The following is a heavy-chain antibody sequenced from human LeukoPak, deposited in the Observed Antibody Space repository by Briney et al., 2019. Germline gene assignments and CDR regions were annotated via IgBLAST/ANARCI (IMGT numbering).Heavy chain of an antibody. Sequence: QPGGSLRLSCAASGFTFSGSAMHWVRQASGKGLEWVGRIRSKANSYATAYAASVKGRFTISRDDSKNTAYLQMNSLKTEDTAVYYCTSKPSSSGRNLDYWGQGHLVTVSS. J-gene: IGHJ4*02. CDR3: TSKPSSSGRNLDY. CDR2: IRSKANSYAT. V-gene: IGHV3-73*01. CDR1: GFTFSGSA. D-gene: IGHD6-19*01.